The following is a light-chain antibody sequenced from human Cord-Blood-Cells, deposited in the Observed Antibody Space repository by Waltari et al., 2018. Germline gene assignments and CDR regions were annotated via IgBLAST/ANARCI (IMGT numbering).Light chain of an antibody. CDR3: QQYGSSPQT. Sequence: EIVLTQSLGTLSLSPGERATLSCRSSQCVSSSYLAWYQQKPGQAPRLLIYGASSRATGIPDMFSGSGSETDFTLTISRLEPEDFALYYCQQYGSSPQTFGQGTKVEIK. V-gene: IGKV3-20*01. J-gene: IGKJ1*01. CDR1: QCVSSSY. CDR2: GAS.